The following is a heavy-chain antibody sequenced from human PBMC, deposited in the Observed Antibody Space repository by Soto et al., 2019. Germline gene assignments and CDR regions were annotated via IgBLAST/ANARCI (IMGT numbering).Heavy chain of an antibody. CDR2: INTDGSNT. D-gene: IGHD2-15*01. CDR3: AREFCRGGTCNNYYFGP. CDR1: GLTFNRYW. V-gene: IGHV3-74*01. J-gene: IGHJ5*02. Sequence: GGSLRLSCAASGLTFNRYWMHWVRHAPGKGLVWVSHINTDGSNTNYADSVKGRFTISRDNAKSTLFLQMNSLRDEDTAVYYCAREFCRGGTCNNYYFGPWGQGRPVT.